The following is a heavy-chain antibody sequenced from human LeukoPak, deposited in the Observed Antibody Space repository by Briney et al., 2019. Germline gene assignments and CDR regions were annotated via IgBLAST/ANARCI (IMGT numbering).Heavy chain of an antibody. CDR1: GGTFSSYA. Sequence: SVKVSCKASGGTFSSYAISWVRQAPGQGLEWMGRIIPIIDLANYAQKFQGRVTITADESTSTAYMELSSLRSEDTAIYYCARDNPPYCNGGSCYSYWGQGTLVTVSS. V-gene: IGHV1-69*04. J-gene: IGHJ4*02. CDR2: IIPIIDLA. CDR3: ARDNPPYCNGGSCYSY. D-gene: IGHD2-15*01.